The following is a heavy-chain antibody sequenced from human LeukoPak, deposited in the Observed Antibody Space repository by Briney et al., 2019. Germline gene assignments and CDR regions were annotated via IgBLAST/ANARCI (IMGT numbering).Heavy chain of an antibody. J-gene: IGHJ4*02. CDR1: GGSISSYY. CDR3: ASAVAGFDY. V-gene: IGHV4-34*01. Sequence: SETLSLTCTVSGGSISSYYWSWIRQPPGKGLEWIGEINHSGSTNYNPSLKSRVTISVDTSKNQFSLKLSSVTAADTAVYYCASAVAGFDYWGQGILVTVSS. CDR2: INHSGST. D-gene: IGHD6-19*01.